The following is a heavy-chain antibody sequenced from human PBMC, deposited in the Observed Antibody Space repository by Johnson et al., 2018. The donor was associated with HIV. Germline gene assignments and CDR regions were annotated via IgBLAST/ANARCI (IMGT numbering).Heavy chain of an antibody. CDR3: AKGRELGYCSGGICSDAFDI. D-gene: IGHD2-15*01. V-gene: IGHV3-30*04. CDR1: GFTFSSYA. J-gene: IGHJ3*02. CDR2: ISYDGSNK. Sequence: VQLVESGGGVVQPGRSLRLSCAASGFTFSSYAMHWVRQAPGKGLEWVAVISYDGSNKYYADSVKGRFTISRDNSKNTLYLQMNSLRVEDTAVYYCAKGRELGYCSGGICSDAFDIWGQGTMVNVSS.